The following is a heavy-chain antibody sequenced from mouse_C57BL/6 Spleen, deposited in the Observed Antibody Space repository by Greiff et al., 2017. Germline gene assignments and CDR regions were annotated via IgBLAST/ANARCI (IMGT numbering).Heavy chain of an antibody. CDR1: GYTFTSYW. V-gene: IGHV1-61*01. CDR3: ARGGGLRRGFAY. CDR2: IYPSDSET. Sequence: QVHVKQSGAELVRPGSSVKLSCKASGYTFTSYWMDWVKQRPGQGLEWIGNIYPSDSETHYNQKFKDKATLTVDKSSSPAYMQLSSLTSEDSAVYYCARGGGLRRGFAYWGQGTLVTVSA. J-gene: IGHJ3*01. D-gene: IGHD2-4*01.